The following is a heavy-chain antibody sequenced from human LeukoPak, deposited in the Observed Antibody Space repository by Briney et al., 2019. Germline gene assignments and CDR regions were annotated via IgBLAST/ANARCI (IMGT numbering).Heavy chain of an antibody. D-gene: IGHD6-13*01. CDR3: ARSAGTAAAGLDY. J-gene: IGHJ4*02. CDR2: MYYSGST. V-gene: IGHV4-59*08. Sequence: PSETLSLTCIVSGDSVTNYFWSWIRQPPGKGLEWIGYMYYSGSTDYNPSLRSRATISVDTSKNQVSLKLSAVTAADTAVYYCARSAGTAAAGLDYWGQGTLVTVSS. CDR1: GDSVTNYF.